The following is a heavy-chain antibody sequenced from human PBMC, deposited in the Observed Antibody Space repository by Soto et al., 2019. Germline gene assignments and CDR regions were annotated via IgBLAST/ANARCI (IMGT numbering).Heavy chain of an antibody. CDR2: IIPIFGTA. CDR3: ARQGPSGPMGYYYYGMDV. Sequence: SVKVSCKASGGTFSSYAISWVRQAPGQGLEWMGGIIPIFGTANYAQKFQGRVTITADESTSTAYMELSNLRSEDTAVYYCARQGPSGPMGYYYYGMDVWGQGTTVTVSS. D-gene: IGHD5-12*01. V-gene: IGHV1-69*13. J-gene: IGHJ6*02. CDR1: GGTFSSYA.